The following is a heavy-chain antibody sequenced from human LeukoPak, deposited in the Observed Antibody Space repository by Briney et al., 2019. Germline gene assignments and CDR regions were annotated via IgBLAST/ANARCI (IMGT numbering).Heavy chain of an antibody. CDR2: ISYDGSNK. V-gene: IGHV3-30-3*01. Sequence: GRSLRLSCAASGFTFGSYAMDWVRQAPGKWLGWVAVISYDGSNKYYAECVKGRFTISRDNSKNTLSLQMNRVRAEDTAVYYCARDPSQPRPSKGYYYYGMDVWGQGTTVTVSS. CDR1: GFTFGSYA. CDR3: ARDPSQPRPSKGYYYYGMDV. D-gene: IGHD2-2*01. J-gene: IGHJ6*02.